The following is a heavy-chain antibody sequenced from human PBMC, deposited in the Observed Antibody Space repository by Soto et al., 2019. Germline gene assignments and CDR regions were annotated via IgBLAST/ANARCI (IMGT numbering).Heavy chain of an antibody. CDR3: ARDSYSGSYGY. V-gene: IGHV3-53*04. D-gene: IGHD1-26*01. CDR2: IYSGGSI. J-gene: IGHJ4*02. Sequence: GGSLRISWAASGLTDSSNYISWVRQHPGKGLEWVSVIYSGGSIYYADSGKGRFTISRRNSKNTLYLQMNNLRAEDTAVYYCARDSYSGSYGYWCQGTLVTFSS. CDR1: GLTDSSNY.